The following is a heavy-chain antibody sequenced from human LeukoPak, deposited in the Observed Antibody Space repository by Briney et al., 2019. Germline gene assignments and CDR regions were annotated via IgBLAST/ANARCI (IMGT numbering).Heavy chain of an antibody. CDR2: IYSGGST. CDR1: GFTVSSNY. V-gene: IGHV3-53*01. D-gene: IGHD3-10*01. CDR3: ASGSGSYRTPYYYMDV. J-gene: IGHJ6*03. Sequence: PGGSLRLSCAASGFTVSSNYMSWVRQAPGKGLEWVSVIYSGGSTYYADSVEGRFTISRDNSKNTLYLQMNSLRAEDTAVYYCASGSGSYRTPYYYMDVWGTGTTVTVSS.